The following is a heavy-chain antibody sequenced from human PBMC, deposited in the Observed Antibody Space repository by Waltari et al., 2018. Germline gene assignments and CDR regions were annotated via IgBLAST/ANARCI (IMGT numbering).Heavy chain of an antibody. CDR1: GGSISSYY. V-gene: IGHV4-59*01. D-gene: IGHD6-6*01. CDR2: IYYSGST. Sequence: QVQLQESGPGLVKPSETLSLTCIVSGGSISSYYWSWIRQPPGKGLEWIGYIYYSGSTNYHPSLKSRVTISVDTSKNQFSLKLSSVTAADTAVYYCARDMYSSSHYYYYMDVWGKGTTVTVSS. CDR3: ARDMYSSSHYYYYMDV. J-gene: IGHJ6*03.